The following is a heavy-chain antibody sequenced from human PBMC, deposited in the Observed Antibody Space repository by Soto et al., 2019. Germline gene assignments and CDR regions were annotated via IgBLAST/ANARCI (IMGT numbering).Heavy chain of an antibody. CDR1: GITVSKNY. J-gene: IGHJ6*02. D-gene: IGHD3-16*01. V-gene: IGHV3-66*01. Sequence: EVQPVESGGGLVQPGGSLRVSCTASGITVSKNYMNWVRQAPGKGLEWVSVIYSGGSTYYADSVKGRFTISRDNSKNTRYLQMNSLRPEDTAVYYCARARGGDEMDVWGQGTTVTVSS. CDR3: ARARGGDEMDV. CDR2: IYSGGST.